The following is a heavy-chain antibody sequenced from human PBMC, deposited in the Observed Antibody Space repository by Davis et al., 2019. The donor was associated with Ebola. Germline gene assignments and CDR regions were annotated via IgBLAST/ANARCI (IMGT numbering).Heavy chain of an antibody. J-gene: IGHJ4*02. CDR2: IIPIFGTA. CDR3: ASGELRYFDWLSTIDY. V-gene: IGHV1-69*06. D-gene: IGHD3-9*01. Sequence: SVQVSCKASGGTFSSYAISWVRQAPGQGLEWMGGIIPIFGTANYAQKFQGRVTITADKSTSTAYMELSSLRSEDTAVYYCASGELRYFDWLSTIDYWGQGTLVTVSS. CDR1: GGTFSSYA.